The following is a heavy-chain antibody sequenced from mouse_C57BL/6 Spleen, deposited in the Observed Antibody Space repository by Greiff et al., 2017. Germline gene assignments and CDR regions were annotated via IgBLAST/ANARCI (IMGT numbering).Heavy chain of an antibody. D-gene: IGHD2-4*01. Sequence: VQVVESGPGLVAPSQSLSITCTVSGFSLTSYGVHWVRQPPGKGLEWLVVIWSDGSTTYNSALNSRLSISKDNSKSHVFLKMNSLQTDDTAMYYCARSYDYDEAWLAYWGQGTLVTVSA. CDR2: IWSDGST. J-gene: IGHJ3*01. V-gene: IGHV2-6*03. CDR1: GFSLTSYG. CDR3: ARSYDYDEAWLAY.